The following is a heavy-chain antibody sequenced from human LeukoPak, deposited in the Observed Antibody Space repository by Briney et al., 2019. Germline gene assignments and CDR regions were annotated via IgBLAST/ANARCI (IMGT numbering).Heavy chain of an antibody. CDR3: ARRRYYDSTGYFE. Sequence: SETLSLTCAVSGDYISSSSYYWGWIRQSPGTGLGWIGDIYHSGRTYYNPSLKSRVAISIDTSKNQFSLRLRSMTAADTAVFYCARRRYYDSTGYFEWGRGTLVTVSS. J-gene: IGHJ1*01. CDR1: GDYISSSSYY. CDR2: IYHSGRT. V-gene: IGHV4-39*01. D-gene: IGHD3-22*01.